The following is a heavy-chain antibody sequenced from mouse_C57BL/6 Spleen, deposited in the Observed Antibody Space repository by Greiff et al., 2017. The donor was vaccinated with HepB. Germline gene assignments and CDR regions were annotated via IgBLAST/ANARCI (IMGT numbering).Heavy chain of an antibody. CDR1: GYTFTDYE. D-gene: IGHD2-5*01. V-gene: IGHV1-15*01. Sequence: VQLVESGAELVRPGASVTLSCKASGYTFTDYEMHWVKQTPVHGLEWIGAIDPETGGTAYNQKFKGKAILTADKSSSTAYMELRSLTSEDSAVYYGTRWGYSKRYFDYWGQGTTLTVSS. CDR3: TRWGYSKRYFDY. J-gene: IGHJ2*01. CDR2: IDPETGGT.